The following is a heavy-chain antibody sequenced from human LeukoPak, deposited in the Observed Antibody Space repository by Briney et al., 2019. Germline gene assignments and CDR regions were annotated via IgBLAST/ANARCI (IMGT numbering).Heavy chain of an antibody. CDR1: GITFDNYA. CDR3: AKEQGSGYYSFPFDY. D-gene: IGHD3-22*01. J-gene: IGHJ4*02. CDR2: ISGSGGST. Sequence: GESLRLSCTVSGITFDNYAMTWVRQAPGKGLQWVSAISGSGGSTYYADSVKGRFTISRDNSKNTLYLQMNSLRAEDTAVYYCAKEQGSGYYSFPFDYWGQGTLVTVSS. V-gene: IGHV3-23*01.